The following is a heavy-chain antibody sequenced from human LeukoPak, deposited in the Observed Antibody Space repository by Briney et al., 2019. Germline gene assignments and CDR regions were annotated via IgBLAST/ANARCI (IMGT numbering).Heavy chain of an antibody. CDR2: ISGSGGST. J-gene: IGHJ5*02. Sequence: GGPLRLSCAASGFTFSSYAMSWVRQAPGKGLEWVSAISGSGGSTYYADSVKGRFTISRDNSKNTLYLEMNSLRAEDTAVYYCAKDVEYSSSGGWFDPWGQGTLVTVSS. CDR3: AKDVEYSSSGGWFDP. CDR1: GFTFSSYA. V-gene: IGHV3-23*01. D-gene: IGHD6-6*01.